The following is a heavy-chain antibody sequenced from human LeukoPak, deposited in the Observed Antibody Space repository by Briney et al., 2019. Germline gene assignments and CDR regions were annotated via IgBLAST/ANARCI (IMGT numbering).Heavy chain of an antibody. V-gene: IGHV1-2*02. CDR2: INPNSGGT. Sequence: GASVRVSCKASGYTFTSYYMHWVRQAPGQGLEWMGWINPNSGGTNYAQKFQRRVTMTRDTSISTAYMELRRLRSDDTAVYYCAREPRVGFSRSFGYWGQGTLVTVSS. J-gene: IGHJ4*02. CDR3: AREPRVGFSRSFGY. CDR1: GYTFTSYY. D-gene: IGHD2-2*01.